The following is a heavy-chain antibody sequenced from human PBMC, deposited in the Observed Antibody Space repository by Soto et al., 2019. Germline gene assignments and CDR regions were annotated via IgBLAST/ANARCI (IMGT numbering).Heavy chain of an antibody. J-gene: IGHJ4*02. V-gene: IGHV3-23*01. Sequence: GGSLRLSCAASGFTFSSYAMSWVRQAPGKGLEWVSAISGSGGSTYYADSVKGRFTISRDNSKNTLYLQMNSLRAEDTAVYYCAKAGREAYDYIWGSYRYTGKVSDYWGQGTLVTVSS. CDR1: GFTFSSYA. CDR2: ISGSGGST. CDR3: AKAGREAYDYIWGSYRYTGKVSDY. D-gene: IGHD3-16*02.